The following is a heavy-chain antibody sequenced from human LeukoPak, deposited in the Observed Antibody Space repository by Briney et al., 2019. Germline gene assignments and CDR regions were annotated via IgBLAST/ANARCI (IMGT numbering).Heavy chain of an antibody. CDR1: GYTFTSYG. V-gene: IGHV1-18*01. J-gene: IGHJ4*02. Sequence: GASVKVSCKASGYTFTSYGISWVRPAPGQGLEWMGWISAYNGNTNYAQKLQGRVTMTTDTSTSTAYMELRSLRSDDTAVYYCARDPPEYSSSSRDDYWGQGTLVTVSS. CDR2: ISAYNGNT. D-gene: IGHD6-6*01. CDR3: ARDPPEYSSSSRDDY.